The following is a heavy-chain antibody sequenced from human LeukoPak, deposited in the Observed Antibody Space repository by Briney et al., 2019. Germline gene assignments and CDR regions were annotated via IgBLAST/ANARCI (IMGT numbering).Heavy chain of an antibody. J-gene: IGHJ6*03. CDR3: ARGYSWEYNYYYYMDV. D-gene: IGHD5-18*01. Sequence: GASVKVSCKASGGTFSSYAISWVRQAPGQGLEGMGGIILIFGTANYAQKYQGRVTITTDESTSTAYMQLSSLRSEDTAVYYCARGYSWEYNYYYYMDVWGKGTTVTVSS. CDR2: IILIFGTA. CDR1: GGTFSSYA. V-gene: IGHV1-69*05.